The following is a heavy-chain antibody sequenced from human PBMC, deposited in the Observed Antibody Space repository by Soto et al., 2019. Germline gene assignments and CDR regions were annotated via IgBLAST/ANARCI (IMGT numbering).Heavy chain of an antibody. CDR3: ARVAVYYDSSGYYSNCLDY. CDR2: IYHSGST. J-gene: IGHJ4*02. CDR1: CGSISSGGYS. Sequence: NPSETLSLTCAVSCGSISSGGYSWSWIRQPPGKGLEWIGYIYHSGSTYYNPSLKSRVTISVDRSKNQFSLKLSSVTAADTAVYYCARVAVYYDSSGYYSNCLDYWGQGTLVTVSS. V-gene: IGHV4-30-2*01. D-gene: IGHD3-22*01.